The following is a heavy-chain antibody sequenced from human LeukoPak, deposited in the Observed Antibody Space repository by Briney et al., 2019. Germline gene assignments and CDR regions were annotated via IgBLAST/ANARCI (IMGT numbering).Heavy chain of an antibody. CDR2: IGDSGSGG. D-gene: IGHD4-23*01. V-gene: IGHV3-23*01. CDR3: SRIKYGGNSGYQFGY. CDR1: GFNFNYFA. Sequence: GGSLRLSCSASGFNFNYFAMSWIRQAPGKRLEWVSTIGDSGSGGSYADSVRGRFTISRDNSKNIVYLQMHSLRVDDSAVYYCSRIKYGGNSGYQFGYWGQGTLVTFSS. J-gene: IGHJ4*02.